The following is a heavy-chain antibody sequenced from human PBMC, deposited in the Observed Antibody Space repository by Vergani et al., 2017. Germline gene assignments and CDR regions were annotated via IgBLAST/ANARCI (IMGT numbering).Heavy chain of an antibody. V-gene: IGHV3-23*01. CDR2: ISGSGGST. Sequence: EVQLLESGGGLVQPGGSLRLSCAASGFTFSSYAMSWVRQAPGKGLEWVSAISGSGGSTYYADSVKGRFTISRDNSKNTLYLQMNSLRAADTAVYYCAKVPHAQTDYFDYWGQGTLVTVSS. CDR1: GFTFSSYA. CDR3: AKVPHAQTDYFDY. J-gene: IGHJ4*02.